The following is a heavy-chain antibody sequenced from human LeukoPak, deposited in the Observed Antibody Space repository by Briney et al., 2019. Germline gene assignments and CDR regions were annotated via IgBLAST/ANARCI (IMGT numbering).Heavy chain of an antibody. CDR2: ISSSSTYI. D-gene: IGHD6-13*01. J-gene: IGHJ4*02. CDR3: AKDGRSSWQPSSFDY. CDR1: GFSFTTYN. V-gene: IGHV3-21*01. Sequence: GGSLRLSCAASGFSFTTYNMNWVRQAPGKGLEWVSSISSSSTYIYYADSVKGRFTISRDNSKNSLYLQMNSLRAEGTAVYYCAKDGRSSWQPSSFDYWGQGTLVTVSS.